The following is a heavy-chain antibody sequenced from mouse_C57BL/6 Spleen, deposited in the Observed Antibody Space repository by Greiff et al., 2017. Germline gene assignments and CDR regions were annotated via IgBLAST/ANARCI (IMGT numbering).Heavy chain of an antibody. CDR3: ARGWDYDDYYFDY. CDR2: INPSNGGT. J-gene: IGHJ2*01. CDR1: GYTFTSYW. D-gene: IGHD2-4*01. Sequence: QVHVKQPGTELVKPGASVKLSCKASGYTFTSYWMHWVKQRPGQGLEWIGNINPSNGGTNYNEKFKSKATLTVDKSSSTAYMQLSSLTSEDSAVYYCARGWDYDDYYFDYWGQGTTLTVSS. V-gene: IGHV1-53*01.